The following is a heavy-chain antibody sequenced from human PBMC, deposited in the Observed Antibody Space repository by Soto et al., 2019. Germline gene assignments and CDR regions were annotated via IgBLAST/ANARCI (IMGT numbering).Heavy chain of an antibody. Sequence: SETLCLTCTFSGGSVSSGSYDWSWIRQPPGKGLEWIGYIYYSGSTNYNPSLKSRVTISVDTSKKQFSLKLSSVTAADTAVYYCARILFDYFDYWGQGTMVTVSS. CDR3: ARILFDYFDY. CDR1: GGSVSSGSYD. D-gene: IGHD2-21*01. CDR2: IYYSGST. V-gene: IGHV4-61*01. J-gene: IGHJ4*02.